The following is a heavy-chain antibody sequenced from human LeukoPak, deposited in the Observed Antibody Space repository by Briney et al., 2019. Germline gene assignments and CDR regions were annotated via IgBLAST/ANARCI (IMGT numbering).Heavy chain of an antibody. CDR3: ARGHCSGGSCYWGYYFDY. V-gene: IGHV4-34*01. CDR2: INHSGST. CDR1: GGSFSGYY. J-gene: IGHJ4*02. Sequence: SETLSLTCAVYGGSFSGYYWIWIRQPPGKGLEGIGEINHSGSTNYNPSLKSRVTISVDTSKNQFSLKLSSVTAADTAVYYCARGHCSGGSCYWGYYFDYWGQGTLVTVSS. D-gene: IGHD2-15*01.